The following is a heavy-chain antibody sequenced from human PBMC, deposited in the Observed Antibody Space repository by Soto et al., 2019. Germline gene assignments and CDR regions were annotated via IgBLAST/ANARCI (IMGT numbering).Heavy chain of an antibody. D-gene: IGHD6-19*01. CDR3: AREDSSGWYAYFDY. J-gene: IGHJ4*02. Sequence: GGSLRLSCAASGFTFSSYGMHWVRQAPGKGLEWVAVIWYDGSNKYYADSVKGRFTISRDNSKNTLYLQMNSLRAEDTAVYYCAREDSSGWYAYFDYWGQGTLVTVS. V-gene: IGHV3-33*01. CDR1: GFTFSSYG. CDR2: IWYDGSNK.